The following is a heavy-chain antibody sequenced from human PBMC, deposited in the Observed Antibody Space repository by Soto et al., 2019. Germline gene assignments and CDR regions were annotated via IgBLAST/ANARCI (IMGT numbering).Heavy chain of an antibody. CDR3: ARDQSYYYYGMDV. V-gene: IGHV3-53*01. J-gene: IGHJ6*02. Sequence: EVQLVESGGGLIQPGGSLRLSCAASGFTVSSNYMSWVRQAPGKGLEWVSVIYSGGSTYYADSVKGRFTISRDNSKNTLYLQINSLIAEDTAVYYCARDQSYYYYGMDVWGQGTTVTVSS. CDR2: IYSGGST. CDR1: GFTVSSNY.